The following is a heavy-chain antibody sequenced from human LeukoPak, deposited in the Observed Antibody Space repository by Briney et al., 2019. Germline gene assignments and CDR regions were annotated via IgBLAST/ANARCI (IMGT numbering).Heavy chain of an antibody. CDR2: IYYSGST. CDR3: ARAPLKDSSGYDYFYFDY. D-gene: IGHD3-22*01. CDR1: GGSISSYY. V-gene: IGHV4-59*01. J-gene: IGHJ4*02. Sequence: SETLSLTCTLSGGSISSYYWSWIRQPPGKGLEWIGYIYYSGSTNYNPSLKSRVTISVDTSKNQFSLKLSSVTAADTAVYYCARAPLKDSSGYDYFYFDYWGQGTLVTVSS.